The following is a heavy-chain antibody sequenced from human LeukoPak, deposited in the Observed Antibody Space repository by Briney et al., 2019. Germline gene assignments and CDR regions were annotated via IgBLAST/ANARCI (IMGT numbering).Heavy chain of an antibody. V-gene: IGHV4-34*01. CDR1: GGSFSGYY. J-gene: IGHJ5*02. Sequence: PSETLSLTCAVYGGSFSGYYWSWIRQPPGKGLEWIGEINHSGSTNYNPSLKSRVTISVDTSKNQFSLKLSSVTAADTAVYSCARGSVVVAANNWFDPWGQGTLVTASS. CDR3: ARGSVVVAANNWFDP. CDR2: INHSGST. D-gene: IGHD2-15*01.